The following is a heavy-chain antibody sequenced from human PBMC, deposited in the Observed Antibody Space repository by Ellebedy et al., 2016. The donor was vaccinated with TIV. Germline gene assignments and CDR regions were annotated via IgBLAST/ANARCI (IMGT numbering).Heavy chain of an antibody. D-gene: IGHD3-16*01. CDR1: GFTVSLYA. V-gene: IGHV3-23*01. Sequence: GESLKISCAASGFTVSLYAMSWVRQAPGKGLEWVSSINGKGGTTYHADSVRGRFTISRDNSKKTLYLQMNSRKTDDTAVYYCAKLKGFMITLGDPYDSWGQGTLVAVSS. CDR2: INGKGGTT. CDR3: AKLKGFMITLGDPYDS. J-gene: IGHJ4*02.